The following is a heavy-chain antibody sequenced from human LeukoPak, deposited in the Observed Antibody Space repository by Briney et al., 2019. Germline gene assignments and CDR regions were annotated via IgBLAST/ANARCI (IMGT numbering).Heavy chain of an antibody. D-gene: IGHD1-26*01. J-gene: IGHJ4*02. Sequence: ASVKVSCKASGYTLRNYDISWVRQAPGQGLEWMGWISVYNGNTNYAQKFQGRVTMTTDTSTSPAYMELRSLRSDDTATYYCSRLDSGRYFGDDYWERGNLVTVTT. CDR1: GYTLRNYD. CDR3: SRLDSGRYFGDDY. CDR2: ISVYNGNT. V-gene: IGHV1-18*01.